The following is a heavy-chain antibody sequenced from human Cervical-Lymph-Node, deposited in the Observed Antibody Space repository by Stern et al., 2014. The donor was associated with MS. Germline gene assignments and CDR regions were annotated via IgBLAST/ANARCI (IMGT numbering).Heavy chain of an antibody. CDR2: IYSSGST. Sequence: QVQLQESGPGLVKPSETLSLTCTVSGGSISSSSYYWGWIRQPPGKGLEWIGSIYSSGSTYYNPSLKSRVTISVDTSKNQSSLKLSSVTAADTAVYYCARHDGDYPNWFDPWGQGTLVTVSS. D-gene: IGHD4-17*01. V-gene: IGHV4-39*01. J-gene: IGHJ5*02. CDR1: GGSISSSSYY. CDR3: ARHDGDYPNWFDP.